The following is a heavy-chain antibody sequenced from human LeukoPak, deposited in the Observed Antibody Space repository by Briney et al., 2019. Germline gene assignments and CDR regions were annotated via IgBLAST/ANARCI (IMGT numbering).Heavy chain of an antibody. J-gene: IGHJ3*02. Sequence: SETLSLTCTVSGGSISSYYWGWIRQPPGKGLEWIGYIYYSGSTNYNPSLKSRVTISVDTSKNQFSLKLSSVTAADTAVYYCARVLGYYYDSSGYLDAFDIWGQGTMVTVSS. CDR1: GGSISSYY. CDR3: ARVLGYYYDSSGYLDAFDI. V-gene: IGHV4-59*01. CDR2: IYYSGST. D-gene: IGHD3-22*01.